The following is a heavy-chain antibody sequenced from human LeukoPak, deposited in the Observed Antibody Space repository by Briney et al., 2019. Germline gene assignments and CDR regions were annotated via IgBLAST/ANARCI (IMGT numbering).Heavy chain of an antibody. Sequence: GGSLRLSCAASGFTFDDYGMSWVRQAPGKGLEWVSGINWNGGSTGYADSVKGRFTISRDNAKNTLYLQINSLRAEDTAVYYCARALMGVEDYWGQGTLVTVSS. CDR2: INWNGGST. CDR1: GFTFDDYG. D-gene: IGHD2-8*01. CDR3: ARALMGVEDY. V-gene: IGHV3-20*04. J-gene: IGHJ4*02.